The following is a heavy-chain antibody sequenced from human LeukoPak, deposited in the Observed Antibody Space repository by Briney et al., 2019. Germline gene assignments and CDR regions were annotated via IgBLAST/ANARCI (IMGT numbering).Heavy chain of an antibody. CDR1: GFTFSSYG. V-gene: IGHV3-30*02. J-gene: IGHJ4*02. CDR2: IRYDGSNK. D-gene: IGHD5-12*01. CDR3: ARDPASRGYSGYDMDY. Sequence: GGSLRLSCAASGFTFSSYGMHWVRQAPGKGLEWVAFIRYDGSNKYYADSVKGRFTISRDNAKNSLYLQMNSLRAEDTAVYYCARDPASRGYSGYDMDYWGQGTLVTVSS.